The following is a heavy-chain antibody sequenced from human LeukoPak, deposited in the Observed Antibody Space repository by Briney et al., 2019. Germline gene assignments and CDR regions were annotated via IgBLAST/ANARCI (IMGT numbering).Heavy chain of an antibody. CDR1: AFTFSSHW. V-gene: IGHV3-74*01. D-gene: IGHD4-23*01. Sequence: PGGCLRLSCAASAFTFSSHWMHWVRQAPGKGLEWVSRVSPDGTNTNYADSVRGRFTISRDNAKNTLYLQMNSLRAEDTAVYHCARDYVGGRRALDIWGQDTGDPVSS. CDR3: ARDYVGGRRALDI. CDR2: VSPDGTNT. J-gene: IGHJ3*02.